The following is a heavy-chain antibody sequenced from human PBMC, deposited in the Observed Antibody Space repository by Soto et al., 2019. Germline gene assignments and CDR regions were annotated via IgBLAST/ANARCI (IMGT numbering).Heavy chain of an antibody. CDR2: IDWDDDK. CDR3: AHLNTRGYYFDY. J-gene: IGHJ4*02. Sequence: SGPTLVNPTQTLTLTCTFSGFSLSTSGMCVSWIRQPPGKALEWLALIDWDDDKYYSTSLKTRLTITKDTSKNQVVLTMTNMDPVDTATYFCAHLNTRGYYFDYWGQGALVTVSS. V-gene: IGHV2-70*12. CDR1: GFSLSTSGMC.